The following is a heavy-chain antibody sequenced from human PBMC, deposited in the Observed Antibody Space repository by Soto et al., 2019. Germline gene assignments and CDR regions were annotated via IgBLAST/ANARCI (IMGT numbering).Heavy chain of an antibody. J-gene: IGHJ4*02. CDR1: GFMFISYT. D-gene: IGHD4-17*01. Sequence: GGSLRLSCEASGFMFISYTMNWARQAPGEGLEWVSSISSSSSYIYYADSVRGRFTISRDNAKNTLYLQLNSLRAEDSAVYYWARALGYGDPGYYWGQGSLVTVAS. V-gene: IGHV3-21*06. CDR3: ARALGYGDPGYY. CDR2: ISSSSSYI.